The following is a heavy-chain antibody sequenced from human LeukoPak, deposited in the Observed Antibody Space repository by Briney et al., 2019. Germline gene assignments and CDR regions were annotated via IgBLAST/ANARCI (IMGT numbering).Heavy chain of an antibody. CDR3: ARVGGYSGYDSLRYFDY. D-gene: IGHD5-12*01. V-gene: IGHV1-18*01. CDR2: ISAYNGNT. Sequence: ASVKVSCKASGYTFTSYGISWVRQAPGQGLEWMGWISAYNGNTNYAQKLQGRVTMTTDTSTSTAYMELRSLRSDDTAVYYCARVGGYSGYDSLRYFDYWGQGTLATVSS. J-gene: IGHJ4*02. CDR1: GYTFTSYG.